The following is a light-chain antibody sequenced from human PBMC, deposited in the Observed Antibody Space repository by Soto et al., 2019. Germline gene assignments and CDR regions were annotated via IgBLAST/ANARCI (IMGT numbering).Light chain of an antibody. CDR2: GDS. CDR1: SSNIGAGYV. CDR3: QSYDSTLDARYV. J-gene: IGLJ1*01. Sequence: QSVLTQPPSVSGAPGQRVSISCTGSSSNIGAGYVVHWYQHRPGTAPKLLVFGDSHRPSGVPDRFSGSKSGTSASLAITGLQAEDEGDYYCQSYDSTLDARYVFGTGTKLTVL. V-gene: IGLV1-40*01.